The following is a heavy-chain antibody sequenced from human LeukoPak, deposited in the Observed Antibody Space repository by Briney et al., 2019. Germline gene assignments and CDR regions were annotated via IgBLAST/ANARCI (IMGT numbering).Heavy chain of an antibody. V-gene: IGHV1-46*01. CDR1: GYTFASYY. CDR2: ISPSGGST. J-gene: IGHJ3*02. Sequence: ASVKVSCKASGYTFASYYVHWVRQAPGQGLEWMGIISPSGGSTTYAQKFQGRVTMTRDMSTSTVYMELSRLISEDTAVYYCARGSSRGPRDAFDIWGEGTMVTLSS. CDR3: ARGSSRGPRDAFDI. D-gene: IGHD2-15*01.